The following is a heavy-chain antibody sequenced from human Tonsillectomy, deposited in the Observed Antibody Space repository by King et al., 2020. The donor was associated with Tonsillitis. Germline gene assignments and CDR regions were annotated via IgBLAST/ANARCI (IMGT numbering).Heavy chain of an antibody. CDR3: AALSELVPAAMGLGAFDI. D-gene: IGHD2-2*01. Sequence: VQLVESGGGLIQPGGSLRLSCAASGFTVSSPYMGWVRQAPGKGLECVSVIYSGGSTYYADSVKGRFTVSRDNSKDTLSLQMNRLRVEDTAVYYCAALSELVPAAMGLGAFDIWGQGTMVTVSS. CDR1: GFTVSSPY. J-gene: IGHJ3*02. V-gene: IGHV3-53*01. CDR2: IYSGGST.